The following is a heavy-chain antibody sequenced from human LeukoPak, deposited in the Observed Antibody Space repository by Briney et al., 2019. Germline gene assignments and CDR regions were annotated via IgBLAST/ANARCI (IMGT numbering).Heavy chain of an antibody. CDR2: ISSSSSTI. Sequence: GGSLRLSCAASGFTFSSYSMNWVRQAPGKGLEWVSYISSSSSTIYYADSVKGRFTISRDNAKNSLYLQMNSLRAEDTAVYYCAKVTTGTTYYFDYWGQGTLVTVSS. V-gene: IGHV3-48*01. J-gene: IGHJ4*02. CDR1: GFTFSSYS. CDR3: AKVTTGTTYYFDY. D-gene: IGHD1-1*01.